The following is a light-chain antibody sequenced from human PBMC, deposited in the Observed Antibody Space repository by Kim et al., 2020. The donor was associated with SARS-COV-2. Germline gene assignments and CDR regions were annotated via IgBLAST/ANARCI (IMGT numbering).Light chain of an antibody. Sequence: GQRITISCSGRSSNIGRNFVSLYQQFPGKAPQLLIYKNNERPSGVSDRFSGSKSGTSASLAIRGLRSDDEADYYCAVWDNSLTGRVFGGGTQLTVL. J-gene: IGLJ2*01. CDR1: SSNIGRNF. CDR2: KNN. V-gene: IGLV1-47*01. CDR3: AVWDNSLTGRV.